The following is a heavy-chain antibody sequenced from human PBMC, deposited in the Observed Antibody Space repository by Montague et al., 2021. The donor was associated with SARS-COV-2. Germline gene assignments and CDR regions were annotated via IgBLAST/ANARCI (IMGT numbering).Heavy chain of an antibody. V-gene: IGHV4-59*08. CDR3: ARHIEKEGTYYYYYGMDV. Sequence: SETLSLTCTVSGDSISSYYWSWIRQPPGKGLEWIWYLYNSGSTKYNPSLKSRVTISVDTSKNQFSLTLSPVTAADTAVYYCARHIEKEGTYYYYYGMDVWGQGATVTVSS. D-gene: IGHD2-15*01. J-gene: IGHJ6*02. CDR1: GDSISSYY. CDR2: LYNSGST.